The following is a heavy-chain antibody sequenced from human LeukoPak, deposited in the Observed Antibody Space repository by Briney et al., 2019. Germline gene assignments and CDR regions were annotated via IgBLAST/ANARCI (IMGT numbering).Heavy chain of an antibody. D-gene: IGHD3-22*01. Sequence: ASVKVSCKASGYTFTGYYMHWVRQAPGQGLEWMGIINPSGGSTSYAQKFQGRVTMTRDTSTSTVYMELSSLRSEDTAVYYCASTEKRTYYYDSSGYYVYWGQGTLVTVSS. CDR3: ASTEKRTYYYDSSGYYVY. CDR1: GYTFTGYY. J-gene: IGHJ4*02. CDR2: INPSGGST. V-gene: IGHV1-46*01.